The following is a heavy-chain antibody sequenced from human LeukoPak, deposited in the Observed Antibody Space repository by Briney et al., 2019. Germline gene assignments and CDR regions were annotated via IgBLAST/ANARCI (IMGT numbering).Heavy chain of an antibody. J-gene: IGHJ6*03. CDR3: ARETRGYCSSTSCYSCYCMDV. D-gene: IGHD2-2*02. Sequence: SETLSLTCTVSGGSISSYYWSWIRQPAGKGLEWIGRIYTTGSTNNNPSLKSRVTMSVDTSKNQFSLKLSSVTAADTAVYYCARETRGYCSSTSCYSCYCMDVWGKGTTVTVSS. V-gene: IGHV4-4*07. CDR1: GGSISSYY. CDR2: IYTTGST.